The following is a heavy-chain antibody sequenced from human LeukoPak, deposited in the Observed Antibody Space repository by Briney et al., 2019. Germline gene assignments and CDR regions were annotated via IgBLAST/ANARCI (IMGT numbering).Heavy chain of an antibody. Sequence: PGGSLRLSCAASGFTFSSYAMSWVRQAPGMGLEWVSGISPSGGITYYTDSVEGRFTISRDNSKNTVSLQVNSLRAEDTAVYYCARAEHGDYVPYFDYWGQGTLVTVSS. CDR1: GFTFSSYA. CDR3: ARAEHGDYVPYFDY. J-gene: IGHJ4*02. CDR2: ISPSGGIT. V-gene: IGHV3-23*01. D-gene: IGHD4-17*01.